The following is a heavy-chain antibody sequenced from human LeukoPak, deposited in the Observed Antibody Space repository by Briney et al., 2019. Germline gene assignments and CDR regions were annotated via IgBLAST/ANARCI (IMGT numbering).Heavy chain of an antibody. CDR2: INHSGGT. Sequence: SETLSLTCAVYGGSFSGYYWSWIRQPPGKGLEWIGEINHSGGTNYNPSLKSRVTISVDTSKNQFSLKLSSVTAADTAVYYCARGEQWLGNDYWGQGTLVTVSP. CDR3: ARGEQWLGNDY. V-gene: IGHV4-34*01. D-gene: IGHD6-19*01. CDR1: GGSFSGYY. J-gene: IGHJ4*02.